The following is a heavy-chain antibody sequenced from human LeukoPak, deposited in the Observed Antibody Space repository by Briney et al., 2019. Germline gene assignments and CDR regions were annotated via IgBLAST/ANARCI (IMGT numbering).Heavy chain of an antibody. D-gene: IGHD3-10*01. J-gene: IGHJ6*03. CDR1: GDSVSRNTAG. CDR2: TYYRSKWYS. V-gene: IGHV6-1*01. CDR3: ARGSGAYYYGSYYMDV. Sequence: SQTLSLTCAISGDSVSRNTAGWSWIRQSPSRGLEWLGRTYYRSKWYSDFAPSVRNRITINPDTSKNQFSLQLNSVTPEDTAVYYCARGSGAYYYGSYYMDVWGKGTTVTISS.